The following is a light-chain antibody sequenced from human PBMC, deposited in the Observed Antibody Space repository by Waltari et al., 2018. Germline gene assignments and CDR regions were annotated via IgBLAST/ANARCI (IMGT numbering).Light chain of an antibody. J-gene: IGLJ3*02. Sequence: QSALTQPRSVSGSPGQSVTISCTGTTSDVGGYDYVSWYQHHPGKAPKLMINDVRDRPSGVPDRFFGSKSGTTASLTISGLQAEDEADYYCCSFAGPYTWVFGGGTKLTVL. CDR3: CSFAGPYTWV. CDR2: DVR. V-gene: IGLV2-11*01. CDR1: TSDVGGYDY.